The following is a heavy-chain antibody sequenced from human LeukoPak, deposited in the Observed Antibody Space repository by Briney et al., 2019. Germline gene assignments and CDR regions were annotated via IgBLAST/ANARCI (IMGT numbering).Heavy chain of an antibody. J-gene: IGHJ3*02. CDR2: IYTDGST. CDR3: ARWGVGTQHAFDI. D-gene: IGHD3-16*01. CDR1: AGSISIYY. Sequence: SETLSPTCTLSAGSISIYYSSWIRQPAGERPEWTGRIYTDGSTNYNPSLKSRVTMSVDTSKNQFSLKLSSVTAADTAVYYCARWGVGTQHAFDIWGQGTMVTVSS. V-gene: IGHV4-4*07.